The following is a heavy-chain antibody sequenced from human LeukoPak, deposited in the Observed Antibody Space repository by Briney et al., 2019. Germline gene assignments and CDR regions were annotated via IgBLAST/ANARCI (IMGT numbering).Heavy chain of an antibody. CDR2: INPNSGGT. D-gene: IGHD5-12*01. CDR1: GYTFTGYY. Sequence: ASVKVSCKASGYTFTGYYMHWVRQAPGQGLEWMGWINPNSGGTNYAQKFQGRVTMTRDTSISTAYMELSRLRSDDTAVHYCAAREIVATVRYYYYGMDVWGQGTTVTVSS. J-gene: IGHJ6*02. CDR3: AAREIVATVRYYYYGMDV. V-gene: IGHV1-2*02.